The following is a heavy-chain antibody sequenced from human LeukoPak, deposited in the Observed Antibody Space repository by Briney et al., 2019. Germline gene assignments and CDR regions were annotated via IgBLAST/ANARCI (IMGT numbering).Heavy chain of an antibody. J-gene: IGHJ6*02. CDR3: ARDIELLGHYYYYGMDV. CDR2: IIPIFGTA. D-gene: IGHD1-26*01. V-gene: IGHV1-69*13. CDR1: GGTFSSYA. Sequence: SVKVSCKASGGTFSSYAISWVRQAPGQGLEWMGGIIPIFGTANYAQKFQGRVTITADESTSTAYMELSSLRSEDTAVYYCARDIELLGHYYYYGMDVWGQGTTATVSS.